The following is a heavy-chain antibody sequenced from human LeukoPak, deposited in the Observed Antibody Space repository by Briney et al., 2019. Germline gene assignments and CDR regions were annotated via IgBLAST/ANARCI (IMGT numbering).Heavy chain of an antibody. D-gene: IGHD6-13*01. Sequence: PSETLSLTCTVSGGSFSSSYYWAWIRQPPGKGLEWIGNIYYRGGTYYNPSLESRVSISIDTSKNQFSLKLNSVTAADTAVYYCARQDSSNWPYFDYWGQGTLVTVSS. J-gene: IGHJ4*02. CDR3: ARQDSSNWPYFDY. CDR2: IYYRGGT. CDR1: GGSFSSSYY. V-gene: IGHV4-39*01.